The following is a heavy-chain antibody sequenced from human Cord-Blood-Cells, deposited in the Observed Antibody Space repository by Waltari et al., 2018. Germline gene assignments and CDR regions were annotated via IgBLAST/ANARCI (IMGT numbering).Heavy chain of an antibody. V-gene: IGHV4-4*02. J-gene: IGHJ3*02. CDR2: IYHSWST. Sequence: QVQLQESGPGLVKPSGTLSLTCAVSGGSISSSNWWSWVRQPPGKGLEWIGEIYHSWSTNYNPSLKSRVTVSVDKSKTQFSLWLSFVTAADTAVYYCAGRDIVVVPAAMSRAFDIWGQGTMVTVSS. CDR1: GGSISSSNW. D-gene: IGHD2-2*01. CDR3: AGRDIVVVPAAMSRAFDI.